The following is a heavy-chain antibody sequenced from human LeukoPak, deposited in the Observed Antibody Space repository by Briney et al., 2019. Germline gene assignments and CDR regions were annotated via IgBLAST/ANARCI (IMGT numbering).Heavy chain of an antibody. V-gene: IGHV5-51*01. CDR1: GYSFTSYW. D-gene: IGHD1-26*01. Sequence: GESLKISCKGSGYSFTSYWIGWVRQMPGKGLEWMGIIYPADSDTRYSPSFQGQVTISADKSISTAYLQWSSLKASDTAMYYCARPVGSYSTGTSFDPWGQGTLVTVSS. CDR2: IYPADSDT. J-gene: IGHJ5*02. CDR3: ARPVGSYSTGTSFDP.